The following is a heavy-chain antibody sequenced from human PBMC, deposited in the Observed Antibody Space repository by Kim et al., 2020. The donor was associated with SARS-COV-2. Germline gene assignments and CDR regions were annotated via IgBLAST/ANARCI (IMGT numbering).Heavy chain of an antibody. CDR3: ARTTFYCSGGSCYQNWFDP. D-gene: IGHD2-15*01. CDR1: GGSISSTNW. J-gene: IGHJ5*02. V-gene: IGHV4-4*02. Sequence: SETLSLTCAVSGGSISSTNWWSWVRQPPGKGLEWIGEIYHSGSTNYNPSLKSRVTISVDKSKNHFSLKLTSVTAADTAVYYCARTTFYCSGGSCYQNWFDPRGQGTPVTVPS. CDR2: IYHSGST.